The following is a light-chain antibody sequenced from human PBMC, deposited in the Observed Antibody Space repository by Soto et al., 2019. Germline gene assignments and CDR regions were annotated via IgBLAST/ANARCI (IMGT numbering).Light chain of an antibody. J-gene: IGKJ1*01. V-gene: IGKV1-39*01. CDR2: SAS. Sequence: DVPMTQSPSSLSASVGDRVTIACRASQTVSKFVNWYQQKPGKVPDLLIYSASTLYSGVPSRFSGSGSGTEFTLTISNLQPEDVATYYCQQTYSLPRTFAQGTKVE. CDR3: QQTYSLPRT. CDR1: QTVSKF.